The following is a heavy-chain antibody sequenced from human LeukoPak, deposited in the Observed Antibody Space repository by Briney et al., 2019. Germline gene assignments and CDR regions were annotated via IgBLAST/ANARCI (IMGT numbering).Heavy chain of an antibody. CDR2: INPSGGGT. J-gene: IGHJ4*02. D-gene: IGHD6-19*01. Sequence: ASVKVSCKASGYTFTSYYMHWVRQAPGQGLEWMGIINPSGGGTSYAQKFQGRVTMTRDTSTSTVYMELSSLRSEDTAVYYCARVGYSSGWYAHFDYWGQGTLVTVSS. CDR3: ARVGYSSGWYAHFDY. V-gene: IGHV1-46*01. CDR1: GYTFTSYY.